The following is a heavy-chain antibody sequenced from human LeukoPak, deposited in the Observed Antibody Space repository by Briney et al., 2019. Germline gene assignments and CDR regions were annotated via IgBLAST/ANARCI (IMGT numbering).Heavy chain of an antibody. Sequence: ASVKVSCKASGYTFTSYGISWVRQAPGQGLEWMGWISAYNGNTNYAQKLQGRVTMTTDTSTSTAYMELRSLRSDDTAVYYCARDPTPRAFVVVTAMAGYWGQGTLVTVSS. V-gene: IGHV1-18*01. CDR2: ISAYNGNT. J-gene: IGHJ4*02. D-gene: IGHD2-21*02. CDR1: GYTFTSYG. CDR3: ARDPTPRAFVVVTAMAGY.